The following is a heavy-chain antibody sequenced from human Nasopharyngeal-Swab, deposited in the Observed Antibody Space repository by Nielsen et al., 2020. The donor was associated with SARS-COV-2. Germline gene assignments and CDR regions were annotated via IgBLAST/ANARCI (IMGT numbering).Heavy chain of an antibody. J-gene: IGHJ4*02. CDR1: GFTFSSYS. Sequence: GESLKISCAASGFTFSSYSMNWVRQAPGKGLEWVSSISSSSSYIYYADSVKGRFTISRDNAKNSLYLQMNSLRAEDTAVYYCARVLGFIVGEDYWGQGTLVTVSS. CDR3: ARVLGFIVGEDY. D-gene: IGHD3-16*01. V-gene: IGHV3-21*01. CDR2: ISSSSSYI.